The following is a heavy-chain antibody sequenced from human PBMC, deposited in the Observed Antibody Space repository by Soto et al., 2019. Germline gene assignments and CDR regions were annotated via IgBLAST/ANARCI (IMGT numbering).Heavy chain of an antibody. Sequence: PGGSLRLSCGASGFTFSNAWMSWVRQAPGKGLEWVGRIKSKTDGGTTDYAAPVKGRFTISRDDSKNTLYLQMNSLKTEDTAVYYCTTYSGSPRTYDAPDIPRPGTFLTV. CDR3: TTYSGSPRTYDAPDI. J-gene: IGHJ3*02. D-gene: IGHD1-26*01. CDR2: IKSKTDGGTT. CDR1: GFTFSNAW. V-gene: IGHV3-15*01.